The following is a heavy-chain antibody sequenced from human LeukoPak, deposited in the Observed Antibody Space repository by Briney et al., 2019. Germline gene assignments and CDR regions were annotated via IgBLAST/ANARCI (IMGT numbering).Heavy chain of an antibody. CDR2: ISSSGSTI. J-gene: IGHJ6*04. CDR1: GFTFSSYE. D-gene: IGHD3-10*02. CDR3: AELGITMIGGV. Sequence: GGSLRFSCAASGFTFSSYEMNCVRQGPGKGQEWVSYISSSGSTIYYADSVKGRFTISRDNAKNSLYLQMNSLRAEDTAVYYCAELGITMIGGVWGKGTTVTISS. V-gene: IGHV3-48*03.